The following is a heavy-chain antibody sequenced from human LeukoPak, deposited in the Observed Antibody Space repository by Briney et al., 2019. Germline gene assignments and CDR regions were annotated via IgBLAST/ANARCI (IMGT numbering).Heavy chain of an antibody. D-gene: IGHD2-15*01. CDR3: ARGPGCDGGSCFPGYSFDY. Sequence: SETLSLTCTVSGGSINSYYWSWARQPAGKRLEWIGRIYTSGSTNYNPSLKSRVTMSVDTSKNQFSLKLISVTAADTAVYYCARGPGCDGGSCFPGYSFDYWGQGALVTVSS. CDR2: IYTSGST. J-gene: IGHJ4*02. CDR1: GGSINSYY. V-gene: IGHV4-4*07.